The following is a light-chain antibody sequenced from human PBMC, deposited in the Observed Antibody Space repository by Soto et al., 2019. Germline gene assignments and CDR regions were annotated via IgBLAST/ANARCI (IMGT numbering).Light chain of an antibody. V-gene: IGLV2-14*01. J-gene: IGLJ2*01. CDR1: SSDDGGYNY. CDR3: SSYTSSSTLV. Sequence: QSALTQPASVSGSPGQSITISCTGTSSDDGGYNYVSWYQQHPGKAPKLMIYEVSNRPSGVSNRCSGSKSANTASLTISGLQDEDEADYYCSSYTSSSTLVFGGGTKLTVL. CDR2: EVS.